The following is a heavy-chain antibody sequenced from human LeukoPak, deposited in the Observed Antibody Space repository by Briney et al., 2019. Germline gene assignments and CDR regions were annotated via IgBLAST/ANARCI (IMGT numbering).Heavy chain of an antibody. Sequence: ASVKVSCKTSGGTFSSYAISWVRQAPGQGLEWMGGIIPIFGTANYAQKFQGRVTITADKSTSTAYMELSSLRSEDTAVYYCARVKFFESPMPEIGPPFPHYYYYYYMDVWGKGTTVTVSS. J-gene: IGHJ6*03. CDR2: IIPIFGTA. CDR3: ARVKFFESPMPEIGPPFPHYYYYYYMDV. V-gene: IGHV1-69*06. D-gene: IGHD3-3*01. CDR1: GGTFSSYA.